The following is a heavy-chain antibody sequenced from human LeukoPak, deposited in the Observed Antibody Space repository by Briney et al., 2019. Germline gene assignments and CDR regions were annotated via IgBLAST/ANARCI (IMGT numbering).Heavy chain of an antibody. CDR1: GFTFSSYA. CDR2: IWYDGSNK. Sequence: GGSLRLSCAASGFTFSSYAMSWVRQAPGKGLEWVAVIWYDGSNKYYADSVKGRFTISRDNSKNTLYLQMNSLRAEDTAVYYCARDYTYCSGSRCYDRFDYWGQGIRVTVSS. CDR3: ARDYTYCSGSRCYDRFDY. D-gene: IGHD2-15*01. J-gene: IGHJ4*02. V-gene: IGHV3-33*08.